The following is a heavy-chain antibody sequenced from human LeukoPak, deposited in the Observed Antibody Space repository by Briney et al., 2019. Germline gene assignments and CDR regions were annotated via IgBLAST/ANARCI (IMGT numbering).Heavy chain of an antibody. Sequence: GASVKVSCEASGYTFTSYGISWVRQAPGQGLEWMGWISAYNGNTNYAQKLQGRVTMTTDTSTSTAYMELRSLRSDDTAVYYCARRGLYSKEKGPFDYWGQGTLVTVSS. V-gene: IGHV1-18*01. CDR1: GYTFTSYG. D-gene: IGHD3-16*02. CDR2: ISAYNGNT. CDR3: ARRGLYSKEKGPFDY. J-gene: IGHJ4*02.